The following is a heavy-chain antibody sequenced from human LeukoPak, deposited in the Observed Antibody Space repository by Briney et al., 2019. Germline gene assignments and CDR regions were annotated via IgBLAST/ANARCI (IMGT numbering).Heavy chain of an antibody. V-gene: IGHV4-59*01. CDR3: ARIPGDRPDD. D-gene: IGHD7-27*01. J-gene: IGHJ4*02. CDR2: MYFGERT. Sequence: PSETLSLTCTVSGASMTSYYWTWIRQPPGKGLEWVGYMYFGERTNYNPSLKSRATTSMDTSKKQFSLNLKSVTAADTAVYYCARIPGDRPDDWGQGTLVTVS. CDR1: GASMTSYY.